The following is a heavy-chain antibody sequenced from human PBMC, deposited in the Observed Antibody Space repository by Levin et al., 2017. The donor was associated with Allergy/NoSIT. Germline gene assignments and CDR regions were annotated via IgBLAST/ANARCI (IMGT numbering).Heavy chain of an antibody. J-gene: IGHJ6*02. Sequence: SVKVSCKASGFTFTSSAVQWVRQARGQRLEWIGWIVVGSGNTNYAQKFQERVTITRDMSTSTAYMELSSLRSEDTAVYYCAALYYDYVWFYYGMDVWGQGTTVTVSS. CDR1: GFTFTSSA. V-gene: IGHV1-58*01. D-gene: IGHD3-16*01. CDR2: IVVGSGNT. CDR3: AALYYDYVWFYYGMDV.